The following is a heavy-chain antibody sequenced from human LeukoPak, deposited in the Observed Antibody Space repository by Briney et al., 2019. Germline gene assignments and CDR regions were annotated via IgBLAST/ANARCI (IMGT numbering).Heavy chain of an antibody. V-gene: IGHV3-15*01. J-gene: IGHJ4*02. D-gene: IGHD2/OR15-2a*01. Sequence: GGSLRLSCAASGFTFSNSWMLWVRQAPGRGLEWVARIKRDIDGGTTDYAAPVKGRFTITRDDSKNTLYLQMNSLKTEDTAVYYCTTDLPRSTSCSHDYWGQGTQVTVSS. CDR3: TTDLPRSTSCSHDY. CDR1: GFTFSNSW. CDR2: IKRDIDGGTT.